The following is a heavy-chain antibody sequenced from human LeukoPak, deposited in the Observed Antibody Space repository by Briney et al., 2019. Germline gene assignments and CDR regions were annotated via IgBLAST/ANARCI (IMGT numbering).Heavy chain of an antibody. CDR3: ARPVGTVAAQYDAFDI. V-gene: IGHV5-51*01. D-gene: IGHD6-19*01. Sequence: GESLKISCKGSGYSFTSYLIGWVRQIPGKGLEWMGIIYPGDSDTRYSPSFQGQVTISADKSISTAYLQWSSLKASDTAMYYCARPVGTVAAQYDAFDIWGQGTMVTVSS. CDR2: IYPGDSDT. J-gene: IGHJ3*02. CDR1: GYSFTSYL.